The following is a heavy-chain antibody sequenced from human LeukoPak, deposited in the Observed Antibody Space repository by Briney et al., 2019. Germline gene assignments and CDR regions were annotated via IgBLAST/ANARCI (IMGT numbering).Heavy chain of an antibody. CDR3: ARLQLERRDAFDI. Sequence: SETLSLTCTVSGGSISSHYWSWIRQPPGKGLEWIGYIYYSGSTNYNPSLKGRVTISVDTSKNQFSLKLSSVTAADTAVYYCARLQLERRDAFDIWGQGTMVTVSS. J-gene: IGHJ3*02. D-gene: IGHD1-1*01. CDR2: IYYSGST. CDR1: GGSISSHY. V-gene: IGHV4-59*11.